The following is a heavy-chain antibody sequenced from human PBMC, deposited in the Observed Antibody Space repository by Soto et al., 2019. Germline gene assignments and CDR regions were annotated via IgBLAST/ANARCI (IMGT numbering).Heavy chain of an antibody. CDR1: GGSISSSNW. CDR2: IYHSGST. CDR3: ARERGACMDRYFNY. D-gene: IGHD2-2*03. J-gene: IGHJ4*02. Sequence: PSETLSLTCAVSGGSISSSNWWSWVRQPPGKGLEWIGEIYHSGSTNYNPSLKGRVTISVDKSKNQFSLKLSSVTAADTAVYYCARERGACMDRYFNYRGTATLGTLFS. V-gene: IGHV4-4*02.